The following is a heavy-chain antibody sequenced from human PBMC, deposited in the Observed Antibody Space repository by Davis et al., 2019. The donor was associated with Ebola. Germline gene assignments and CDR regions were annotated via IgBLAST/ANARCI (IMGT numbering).Heavy chain of an antibody. D-gene: IGHD4-11*01. CDR1: GFTFSDYY. J-gene: IGHJ4*02. CDR2: ISSSGSTI. V-gene: IGHV3-11*01. Sequence: GGSLRLSCAASGFTFSDYYMSWIRQAPGKGLEWVSYISSSGSTIYYADSVKGRFTISRDNAKNSLYLQMNSLRAEDTALYYCAKDFGNYDYFDYWGQGTLVTVSS. CDR3: AKDFGNYDYFDY.